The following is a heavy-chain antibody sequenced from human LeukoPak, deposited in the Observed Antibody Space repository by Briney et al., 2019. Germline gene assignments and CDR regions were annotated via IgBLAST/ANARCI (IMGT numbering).Heavy chain of an antibody. CDR2: FSGNEKTT. V-gene: IGHV3-43*01. CDR3: AKEGGTMFFDS. Sequence: GGSLRLSCVASGFNFRRYTMHWVRQVPGKGLEWVSLFSGNEKTTYYADSVKGRFTIFRDDSKNSVTLQMNSLRSDDSALYFCAKEGGTMFFDSWGQGTLVTVSS. J-gene: IGHJ5*01. CDR1: GFNFRRYT. D-gene: IGHD3-3*01.